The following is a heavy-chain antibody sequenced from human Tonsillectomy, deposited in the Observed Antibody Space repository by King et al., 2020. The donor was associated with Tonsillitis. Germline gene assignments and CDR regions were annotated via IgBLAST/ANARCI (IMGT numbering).Heavy chain of an antibody. J-gene: IGHJ1*01. V-gene: IGHV1-46*01. CDR3: ARDWLGAAAAKGYFQH. CDR2: INPSGGST. Sequence: QLVQSGAEVKKPGASVKVSCKASGYTFTSYYMHWVRQAPGQGLEWMGIINPSGGSTSYAQKFQGRVTMTRDTSTSTVYMELSSLRSEDTAVYYCARDWLGAAAAKGYFQHWGQGTLVTVSS. CDR1: GYTFTSYY. D-gene: IGHD6-13*01.